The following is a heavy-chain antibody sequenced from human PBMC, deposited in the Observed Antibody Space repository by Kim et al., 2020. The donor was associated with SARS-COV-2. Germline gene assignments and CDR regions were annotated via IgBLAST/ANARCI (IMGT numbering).Heavy chain of an antibody. V-gene: IGHV4-59*13. CDR1: GGSISSYY. Sequence: SETLSLTCTVSGGSISSYYWSWIRQPPGKGLEWIGYIYYSGSTNYNPSLKSRVTISVDTSKNQFSLKLSSVTAADTAVYYCARAARAAGAPGYWGQGTLVTVSS. D-gene: IGHD6-13*01. CDR3: ARAARAAGAPGY. J-gene: IGHJ4*02. CDR2: IYYSGST.